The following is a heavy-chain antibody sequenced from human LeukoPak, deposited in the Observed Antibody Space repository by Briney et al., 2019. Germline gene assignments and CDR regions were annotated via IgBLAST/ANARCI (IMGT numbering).Heavy chain of an antibody. CDR2: ISASNGNT. Sequence: PGGSLRLSCAASGFTFSDYYMSWVRQAPGKGLEWVSAISASNGNTYYADSVKGRFTISRDNSKNTLYLQMNSLRAEDTAVYYCAKDLSYAFDIWGRGTMVTVSS. CDR1: GFTFSDYY. CDR3: AKDLSYAFDI. V-gene: IGHV3-23*01. J-gene: IGHJ3*02.